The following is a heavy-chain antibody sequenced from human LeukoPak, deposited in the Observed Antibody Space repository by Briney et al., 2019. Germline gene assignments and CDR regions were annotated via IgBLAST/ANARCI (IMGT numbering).Heavy chain of an antibody. CDR1: GFTFSDYY. CDR2: ISSSSSYT. Sequence: GGSLRLSCAASGFTFSDYYMSWIRQAPGKGLEWVSDISSSSSYTNYADSVKGRFTISRDNAKNSLYLQMNSLRAEDTAVYYCARDLPRLGATNYYGMDVWGQGTTVTVSS. CDR3: ARDLPRLGATNYYGMDV. V-gene: IGHV3-11*06. J-gene: IGHJ6*02. D-gene: IGHD1-26*01.